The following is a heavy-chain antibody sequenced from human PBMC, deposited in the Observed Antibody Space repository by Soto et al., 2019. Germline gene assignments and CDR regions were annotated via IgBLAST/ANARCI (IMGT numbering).Heavy chain of an antibody. V-gene: IGHV4-59*01. CDR2: LYYTGST. CDR3: ARGGGYDFRSSQAPPIDV. J-gene: IGHJ6*02. D-gene: IGHD3-3*01. CDR1: GGSIRGFY. Sequence: PSETLSLTCNVSGGSIRGFYWSWIRQSPGKRLEWIGYLYYTGSTHYNPALKSRFTISLDTSKHHFSLQVRSVTAADTAVYYCARGGGYDFRSSQAPPIDVWGQGTTVTVSS.